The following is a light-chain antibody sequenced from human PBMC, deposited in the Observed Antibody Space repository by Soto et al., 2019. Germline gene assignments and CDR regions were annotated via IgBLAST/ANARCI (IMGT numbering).Light chain of an antibody. CDR3: QTYNSAPLT. V-gene: IGKV1-27*01. J-gene: IGKJ4*01. Sequence: DVQMTQSPSSLSAFVGDIVTITCRASQSIAPYLAWFQQKPGKVPKLLIYATSTLQSGVPSRFSGSGSGTDFTLTINSLQPEDVGTYYCQTYNSAPLTFGGGTKVEIK. CDR2: ATS. CDR1: QSIAPY.